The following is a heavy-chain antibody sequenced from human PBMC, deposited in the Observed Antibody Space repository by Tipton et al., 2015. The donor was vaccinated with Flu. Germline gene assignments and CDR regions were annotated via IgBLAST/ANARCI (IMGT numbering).Heavy chain of an antibody. D-gene: IGHD5-12*01. CDR1: GYSISSGYY. CDR2: VYHTGGT. V-gene: IGHV4-38-2*02. CDR3: VRILNGYDHDRYYYYYMDV. Sequence: PGLVKPSETLSLSCTVSGYSISSGYYWGWIRQSPGKGLEWIGTVYHTGGTYYSPSLKSRVTISVDTSKNQFSLRLNSVTAADTAVYHCVRILNGYDHDRYYYYYMDVWGEGTTVTVSS. J-gene: IGHJ6*03.